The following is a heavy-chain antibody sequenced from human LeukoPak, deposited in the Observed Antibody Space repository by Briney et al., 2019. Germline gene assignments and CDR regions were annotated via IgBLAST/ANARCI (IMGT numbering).Heavy chain of an antibody. CDR1: GFTVSSSY. J-gene: IGHJ4*02. V-gene: IGHV3-21*01. CDR3: ARLRGSSGWYYFDS. CDR2: IDGISKAI. Sequence: PGGSLRLSCAASGFTVSSSYMYWVRQAPGKGLEWVSSIDGISKAIHYAESIKGRFTVSRDNAKNSLYLQMNSLRAEDTAVYYCARLRGSSGWYYFDSWGQGTLVTVSS. D-gene: IGHD6-19*01.